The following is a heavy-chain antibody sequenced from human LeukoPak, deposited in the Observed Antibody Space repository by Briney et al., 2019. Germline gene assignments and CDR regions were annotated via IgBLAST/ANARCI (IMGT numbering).Heavy chain of an antibody. J-gene: IGHJ4*02. CDR1: GFTFSSYG. D-gene: IGHD2-21*02. V-gene: IGHV3-23*01. CDR2: ISGSGGST. CDR3: AKDFVVVPGNVNYFDY. Sequence: GGSLTLSCAASGFTFSSYGMSWVRQAPGKGLEWVSAISGSGGSTYYADSVKGRFTVSRDNSKNTLYVQMKSLRAEDTAVYYCAKDFVVVPGNVNYFDYWGQGTLVTVSS.